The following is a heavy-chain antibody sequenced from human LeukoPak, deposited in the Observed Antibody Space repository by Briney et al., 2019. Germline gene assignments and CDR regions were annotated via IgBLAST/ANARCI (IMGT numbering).Heavy chain of an antibody. D-gene: IGHD3-22*01. CDR2: ISGSGGCT. V-gene: IGHV3-23*01. CDR3: AKASWYYYDSSAQRFFDY. CDR1: GFTFSSYA. J-gene: IGHJ4*02. Sequence: GGSLKLSCAASGFTFSSYAMSWVRQAPGKGLEWVSAISGSGGCTYYADSVKGRFTISRDNSKNTLYLQMNSLRAEDTAVYYCAKASWYYYDSSAQRFFDYWGQGTLVTVSS.